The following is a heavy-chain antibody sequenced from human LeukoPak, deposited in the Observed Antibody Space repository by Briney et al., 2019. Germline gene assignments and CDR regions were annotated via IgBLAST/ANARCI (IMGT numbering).Heavy chain of an antibody. J-gene: IGHJ6*02. D-gene: IGHD3-3*01. CDR2: INHSGST. V-gene: IGHV4-34*01. CDR1: GGSFSGYY. CDR3: ARNLLTIFGVVPYYYYGMDV. Sequence: SETLSLTCAVYGGSFSGYYWSWIRQPPGKGLEWIGEINHSGSTNYNPSLKSRVTISVDTSKNQFSLKLSSVTAADTAVYYCARNLLTIFGVVPYYYYGMDVWGQGTTVTVSS.